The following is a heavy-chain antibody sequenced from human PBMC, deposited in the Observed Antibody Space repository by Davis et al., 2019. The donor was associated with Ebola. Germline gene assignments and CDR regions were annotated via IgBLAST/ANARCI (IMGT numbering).Heavy chain of an antibody. CDR2: IRYDGSNK. J-gene: IGHJ5*02. CDR3: ARDRTGTSNWFDP. Sequence: GGSLRLSCAASGFTFSSYGMHWVRQAPGKGLEWVAFIRYDGSNKYYADSVKGRFTISRDNSKNTLYLQMNSLRAEDTAVYYCARDRTGTSNWFDPWGQGTLVTVSS. D-gene: IGHD1-1*01. CDR1: GFTFSSYG. V-gene: IGHV3-30*02.